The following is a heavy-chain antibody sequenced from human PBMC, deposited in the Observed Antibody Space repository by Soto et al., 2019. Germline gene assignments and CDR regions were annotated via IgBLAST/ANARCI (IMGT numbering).Heavy chain of an antibody. CDR1: GFTFSDYY. Sequence: GGSLRLSCAASGFTFSDYYMSWIRQAPGKGLEWVSYISSSGSTIYYADSVKGRFTISRDNAKNSLYLQMNSLRAEDTAVYYCARALRGGTTNPYYYYYMDVWGKGTTVTVSS. V-gene: IGHV3-11*01. J-gene: IGHJ6*03. D-gene: IGHD3-16*01. CDR3: ARALRGGTTNPYYYYYMDV. CDR2: ISSSGSTI.